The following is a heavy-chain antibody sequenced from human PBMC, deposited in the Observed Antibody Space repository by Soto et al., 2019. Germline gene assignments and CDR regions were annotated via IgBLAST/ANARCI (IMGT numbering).Heavy chain of an antibody. CDR2: ISAYNSNT. Sequence: ASVKVSCNASGYTFTSSGISWVRQAPGQGLEWMGWISAYNSNTNYAQKLQGRVTMTTDTSTSTAYMELRSLRSDDTAVYYCARDHYYDFWSGYMDDAFDIWGQGTMVTVSS. J-gene: IGHJ3*02. CDR3: ARDHYYDFWSGYMDDAFDI. D-gene: IGHD3-3*01. V-gene: IGHV1-18*01. CDR1: GYTFTSSG.